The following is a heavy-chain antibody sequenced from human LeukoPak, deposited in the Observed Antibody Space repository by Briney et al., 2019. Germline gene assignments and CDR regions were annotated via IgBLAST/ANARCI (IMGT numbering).Heavy chain of an antibody. D-gene: IGHD3-3*01. CDR3: AKYYEFWGGYLPYWYFDL. J-gene: IGHJ2*01. V-gene: IGHV4-59*01. Sequence: SETLSLTCTVSGGSISSYYWSWIRQPPGKGLEWIGYIYYSGSTNYNPSLKSRVTISVDTSKNQFSLKLSSVTAADTAVYYCAKYYEFWGGYLPYWYFDLWGRGTLVTVSS. CDR1: GGSISSYY. CDR2: IYYSGST.